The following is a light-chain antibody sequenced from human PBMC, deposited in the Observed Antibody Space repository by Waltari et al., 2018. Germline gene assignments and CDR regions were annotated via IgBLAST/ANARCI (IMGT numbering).Light chain of an antibody. CDR3: QQTYTLPRT. J-gene: IGKJ1*01. CDR1: QSISNF. CDR2: STS. V-gene: IGKV1-39*01. Sequence: IQMTQSPSSLSAAVGDSVTITCRPSQSISNFLNWYPQKPGKAPQLLISSTSTLQSGVPSRFSGSESGTDFTLTITTLQPEDFATYYCQQTYTLPRTFGQGTKLEI.